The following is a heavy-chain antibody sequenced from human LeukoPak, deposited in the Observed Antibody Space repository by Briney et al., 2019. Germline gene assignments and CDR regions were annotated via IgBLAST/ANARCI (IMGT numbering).Heavy chain of an antibody. CDR2: IYSGGST. J-gene: IGHJ4*02. V-gene: IGHV4-4*07. CDR3: ARGTTAAAGIFDC. D-gene: IGHD6-13*01. CDR1: GGSISSYY. Sequence: SETLSLTCSVSGGSISSYYWSWVRQPAGKGLEWIGRIYSGGSTNYNPSLNSRVTMSVDTSNNQFSLRLTSVTAADTAVYYCARGTTAAAGIFDCGGQGTLVTVSS.